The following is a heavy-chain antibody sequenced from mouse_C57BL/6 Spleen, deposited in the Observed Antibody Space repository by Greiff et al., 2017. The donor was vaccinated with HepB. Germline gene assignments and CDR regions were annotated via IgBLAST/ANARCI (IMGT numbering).Heavy chain of an antibody. Sequence: QVQLQQSGPELVKPGASVKISCKASGYAFSSSWMNWVKQRPGKGLEWIGRIYPGDGDTNYNGKFKGKATLTADKSSSTAYMQLSSLTSEDSAVYFCARSAQATDYWGQGTSVTVSS. CDR1: GYAFSSSW. CDR2: IYPGDGDT. D-gene: IGHD3-2*02. CDR3: ARSAQATDY. V-gene: IGHV1-82*01. J-gene: IGHJ4*01.